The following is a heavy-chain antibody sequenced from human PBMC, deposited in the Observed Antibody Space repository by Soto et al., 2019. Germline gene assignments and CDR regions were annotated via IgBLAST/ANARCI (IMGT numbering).Heavy chain of an antibody. CDR2: TYYRSRWYN. V-gene: IGHV6-1*01. J-gene: IGHJ6*03. D-gene: IGHD1-1*01. CDR1: GDSVSSNSAA. CDR3: AGTTSLYWYCMEV. Sequence: QTLSLTCAISGDSVSSNSAAWSWIRQSPSRGLEWLGRTYYRSRWYNDYAVSVRSRITVNPDTSKNQFSLQLTSVTPEDTAVYYCAGTTSLYWYCMEVWGKETTGNV.